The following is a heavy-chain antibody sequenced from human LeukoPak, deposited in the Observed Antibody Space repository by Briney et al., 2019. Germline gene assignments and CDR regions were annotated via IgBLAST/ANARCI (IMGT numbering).Heavy chain of an antibody. CDR1: GGTFSSYA. J-gene: IGHJ6*03. Sequence: SVKVSCKASGGTFSSYAISWVRQAPGQGLEWMGGIIPIFGTANYAQKFQGRVTITADESTSTAYMELRSLRSDDTAVYYCARDLQSNGDLFFYDYFMDVWGKGTTVIISS. CDR3: ARDLQSNGDLFFYDYFMDV. D-gene: IGHD3-10*01. CDR2: IIPIFGTA. V-gene: IGHV1-69*01.